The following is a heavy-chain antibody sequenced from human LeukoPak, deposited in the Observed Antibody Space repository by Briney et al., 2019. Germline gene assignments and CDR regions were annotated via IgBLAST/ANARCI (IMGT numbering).Heavy chain of an antibody. V-gene: IGHV3-21*01. CDR3: ARVPAGIPDY. Sequence: KAGGSLRLSCAASGFTFSSYSMNWVRQAPGKGLEWVSSISSSSSYIYYADSVKGRFTISRDNAKNSLYLQMNSLRAEDTAVYYCARVPAGIPDYWGQGTLVTVSS. J-gene: IGHJ4*02. CDR1: GFTFSSYS. D-gene: IGHD3-10*01. CDR2: ISSSSSYI.